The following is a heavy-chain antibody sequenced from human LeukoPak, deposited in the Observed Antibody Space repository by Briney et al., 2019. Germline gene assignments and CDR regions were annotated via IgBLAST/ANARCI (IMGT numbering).Heavy chain of an antibody. D-gene: IGHD3-3*02. J-gene: IGHJ6*03. V-gene: IGHV1-2*02. Sequence: ASVKVSCKASGYTFTGYYMHWVRQAPGQGLEWMGWINPDSGGTNYAQKFQGRVTMTRDTSISTAYMELSRLRSDDTAVYYCASWGELFWSGYTYYYYYMDVWGKGTTVTVSS. CDR1: GYTFTGYY. CDR3: ASWGELFWSGYTYYYYYMDV. CDR2: INPDSGGT.